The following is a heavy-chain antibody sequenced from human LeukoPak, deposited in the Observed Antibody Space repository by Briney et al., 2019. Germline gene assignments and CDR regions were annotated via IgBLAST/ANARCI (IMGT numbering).Heavy chain of an antibody. V-gene: IGHV3-7*01. J-gene: IGHJ4*02. CDR3: ARDSVPCGGDCYSPYYFDY. CDR2: IKQDGSEK. D-gene: IGHD2-21*02. Sequence: GGSLRLSCAASRFTFDEYGMSWVRQAPGKGLEWVVNIKQDGSEKYYVDSVKGRFTISRDNAKNSLYLQMNSLRAEDTAVYYCARDSVPCGGDCYSPYYFDYWGQRTLVTVSS. CDR1: RFTFDEYG.